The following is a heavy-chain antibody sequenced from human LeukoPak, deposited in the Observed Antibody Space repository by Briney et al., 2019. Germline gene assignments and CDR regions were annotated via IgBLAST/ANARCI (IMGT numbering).Heavy chain of an antibody. CDR1: GGSFSGYY. D-gene: IGHD2-15*01. CDR2: INHSGST. J-gene: IGHJ6*02. V-gene: IGHV4-34*01. CDR3: ARYWHYYYYGMDV. Sequence: PSETLSLTCAVYGGSFSGYYWSWIRQPPGKGLEWIGEINHSGSTNYNPSLKSRVTISVDTSKNQFSLKLSSVTAADTAVYYCARYWHYYYYGMDVWGQGTTVTVSS.